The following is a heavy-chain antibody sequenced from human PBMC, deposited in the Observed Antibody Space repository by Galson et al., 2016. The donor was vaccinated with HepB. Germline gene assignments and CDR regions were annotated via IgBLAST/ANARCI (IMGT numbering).Heavy chain of an antibody. Sequence: SLRLSCATSGFTFSSDWMQWVRQVPGKGLVWVSRISSDGSTTHYADSAKGRFTISRDNAKNTLYLQMNSLRVEDTAVYYCLCGYYGIFWGQGTLVTVSS. CDR2: ISSDGSTT. J-gene: IGHJ4*02. D-gene: IGHD1-26*01. V-gene: IGHV3-74*01. CDR1: GFTFSSDW. CDR3: LCGYYGIF.